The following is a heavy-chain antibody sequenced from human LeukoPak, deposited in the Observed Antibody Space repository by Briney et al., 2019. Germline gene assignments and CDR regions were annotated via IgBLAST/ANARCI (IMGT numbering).Heavy chain of an antibody. Sequence: PGGSLRLSCAASGFTFSSYAMSWVRQPPGKGLEWIGEINHSGSTNYNPSLKSRVTISVDTSKNQFSLKLSSVTAADTAVYYCARGDTMVDYWGQGTLVTVSS. CDR1: GFTFSSYA. V-gene: IGHV4-34*01. CDR2: INHSGST. J-gene: IGHJ4*02. CDR3: ARGDTMVDY. D-gene: IGHD3-10*01.